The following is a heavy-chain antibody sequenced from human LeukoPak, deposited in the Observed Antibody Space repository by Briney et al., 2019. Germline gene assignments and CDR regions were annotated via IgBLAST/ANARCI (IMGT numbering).Heavy chain of an antibody. CDR3: ARGHSGTYYGDFDY. D-gene: IGHD1-26*01. CDR2: ISSSGRTI. Sequence: GGSLRLSCAASGFTFSSYKMNWVRQAPGKGLDWVAYISSSGRTIYHADSVEGRFTISRDNAKNSLFLQMNSLRVEDTAVYYCARGHSGTYYGDFDYWGQGTLVTVSS. CDR1: GFTFSSYK. J-gene: IGHJ4*02. V-gene: IGHV3-48*03.